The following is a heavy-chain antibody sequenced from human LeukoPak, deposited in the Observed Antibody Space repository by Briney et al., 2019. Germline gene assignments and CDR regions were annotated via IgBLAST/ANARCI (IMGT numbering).Heavy chain of an antibody. J-gene: IGHJ5*02. CDR3: AKETLRFGELVQDFA. CDR2: IYSGGST. V-gene: IGHV3-23*03. CDR1: GFTFSSYA. Sequence: PGGSLRLSCAASGFTFSSYAMSWVRQAPGKGLEWVSVIYSGGSTYYADSVKGRFTVSRDDSENTLYLQMNSLRAEDTAVYYCAKETLRFGELVQDFAWGQGTLVTVSS. D-gene: IGHD3-10*01.